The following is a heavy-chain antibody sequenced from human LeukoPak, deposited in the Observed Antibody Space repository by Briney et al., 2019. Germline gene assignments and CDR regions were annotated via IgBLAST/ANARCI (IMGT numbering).Heavy chain of an antibody. J-gene: IGHJ4*02. Sequence: PGGSLRLSCAASGFTFSSYEVNWVRQAPGKGLEWVSYISSSGSTIYYADSVKGRFTMSRDNAKYSLYLQMNSLRAEDTAVYYCVRGGIVPDYWGQGTLVTVSS. CDR3: VRGGIVPDY. CDR1: GFTFSSYE. D-gene: IGHD2-8*01. V-gene: IGHV3-48*03. CDR2: ISSSGSTI.